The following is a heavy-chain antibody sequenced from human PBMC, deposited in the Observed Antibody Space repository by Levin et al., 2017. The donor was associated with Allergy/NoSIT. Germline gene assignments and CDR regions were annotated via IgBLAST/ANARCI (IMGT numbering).Heavy chain of an antibody. CDR2: IYWDDDK. Sequence: NESGPTLVKPTQTLTLTCTFSEFSLSTSGVGVGWVRQPPGKALEWLALIYWDDDKRYSPSLKSRLTITEDTSKNQVVLTMTNMDPVDTATYYCAHRLNWGWAFDYWGQGTLVTVSS. D-gene: IGHD7-27*01. J-gene: IGHJ4*02. CDR3: AHRLNWGWAFDY. CDR1: EFSLSTSGVG. V-gene: IGHV2-5*02.